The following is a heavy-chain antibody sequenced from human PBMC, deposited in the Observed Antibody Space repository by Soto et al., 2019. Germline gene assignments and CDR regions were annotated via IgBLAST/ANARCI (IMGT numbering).Heavy chain of an antibody. Sequence: QLQLQESGPGLVKPSETLSLTCTVSGGSISSSSYYWGWIRQPPGKGLEWIGSIYYSGSTYYNTCLMCRVTISVDTSKNQCSLKVSSVTAADPAGSYCARRGSSGWYGYWGQGTLGTVSS. V-gene: IGHV4-39*01. D-gene: IGHD6-13*01. CDR1: GGSISSSSYY. CDR2: IYYSGST. J-gene: IGHJ4*02. CDR3: ARRGSSGWYGY.